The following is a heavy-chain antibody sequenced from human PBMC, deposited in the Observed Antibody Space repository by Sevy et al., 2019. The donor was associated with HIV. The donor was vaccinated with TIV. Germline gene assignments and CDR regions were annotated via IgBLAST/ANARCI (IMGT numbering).Heavy chain of an antibody. CDR1: GGSISSGDYY. J-gene: IGHJ4*02. CDR3: ARDYYDRSGYLFDY. D-gene: IGHD3-22*01. Sequence: SETLSLTCTVSGGSISSGDYYWSWIRQPPGKGLEWIGYIYYSGSTYYNPSLKSRVTISVDTSKNQFSLKLSSVTAADAAVYYCARDYYDRSGYLFDYWGQGTLVTVSS. CDR2: IYYSGST. V-gene: IGHV4-30-4*01.